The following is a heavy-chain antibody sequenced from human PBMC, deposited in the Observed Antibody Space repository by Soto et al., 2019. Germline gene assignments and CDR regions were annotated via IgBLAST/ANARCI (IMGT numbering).Heavy chain of an antibody. CDR1: GFIFSTYW. CDR3: AGDRSQATVWFDP. CDR2: INSDGSRT. V-gene: IGHV3-74*01. J-gene: IGHJ5*02. Sequence: EVQLVESGGGLVQPGGSLRLSCAASGFIFSTYWMHWVRQAPGKGLVWVSRINSDGSRTSYADSVKGRFTISRDNVKNTLYLQMNSLRVEDTAVYYCAGDRSQATVWFDPWGQGTLVTVSS.